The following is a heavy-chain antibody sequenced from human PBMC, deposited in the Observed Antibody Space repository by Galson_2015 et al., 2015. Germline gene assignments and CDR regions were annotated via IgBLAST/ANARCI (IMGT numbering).Heavy chain of an antibody. J-gene: IGHJ3*02. CDR2: ISSSGSTI. CDR3: ARLSDSSGYYRRDDAFDI. D-gene: IGHD3-22*01. Sequence: SLRLSCAASGFTFSDYYMSWIRQAPGKGLEWVSYISSSGSTIYYADSVKGRFTISRDNAKNSLYLQMNSLRAEDTAVYYCARLSDSSGYYRRDDAFDIWGQGTMVTVSS. CDR1: GFTFSDYY. V-gene: IGHV3-11*01.